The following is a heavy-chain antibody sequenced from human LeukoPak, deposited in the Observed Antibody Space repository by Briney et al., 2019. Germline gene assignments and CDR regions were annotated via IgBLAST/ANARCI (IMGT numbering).Heavy chain of an antibody. D-gene: IGHD2-2*01. CDR2: ISGSGGST. J-gene: IGHJ4*02. CDR3: ARDGSTSCFDY. V-gene: IGHV3-23*01. Sequence: PGGSLRLSCAASGFTFSSYAMSWVRQAPGKGLEWVSVISGSGGSTYYADSVKGRFTISRDNAKNSLYLQMNSLRAEDTAVYYCARDGSTSCFDYWGQGTLVTVSS. CDR1: GFTFSSYA.